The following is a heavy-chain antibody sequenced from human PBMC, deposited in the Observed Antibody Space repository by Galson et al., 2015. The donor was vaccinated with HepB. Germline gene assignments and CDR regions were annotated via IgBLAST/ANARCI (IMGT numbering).Heavy chain of an antibody. CDR2: ISYDGSNK. Sequence: SLRLSCAASGFTFSSYGMHWVRQAPGKGLEWVAVISYDGSNKYYADSVKGRFTISRDNSKNTLYLQMNSLRAEDTAVYYCAKDRRGFLSYYYYGMDVWGQGTTVTVSS. J-gene: IGHJ6*02. D-gene: IGHD3-3*01. CDR1: GFTFSSYG. CDR3: AKDRRGFLSYYYYGMDV. V-gene: IGHV3-30*18.